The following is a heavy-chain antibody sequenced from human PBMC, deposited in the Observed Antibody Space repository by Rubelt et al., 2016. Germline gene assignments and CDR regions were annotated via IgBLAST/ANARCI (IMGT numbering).Heavy chain of an antibody. D-gene: IGHD3-10*01. V-gene: IGHV3-23*01. CDR3: AKARIIRSGDPLNSGSYYNGPNWFDP. J-gene: IGHJ5*02. CDR2: ISGSGGST. Sequence: VSAISGSGGSTYYADSVKGRFTISRDNSKNTLYLQMNSLRAEDTAVYYCAKARIIRSGDPLNSGSYYNGPNWFDPWGQGTLVTVSS.